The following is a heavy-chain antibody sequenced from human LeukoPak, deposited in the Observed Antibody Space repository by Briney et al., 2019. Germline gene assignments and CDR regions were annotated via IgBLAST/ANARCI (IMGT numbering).Heavy chain of an antibody. V-gene: IGHV3-21*01. Sequence: GGSLRLSCAASGFTFSSYSMNWVRQAPGKGLEWVSSISSSSSYIYYADSVKGRFTISRDNARNSLYLQMNSLRAEDTAVYYCARGRQWLPKVYDFWGQGTLVTVSS. CDR3: ARGRQWLPKVYDF. J-gene: IGHJ4*02. D-gene: IGHD3-22*01. CDR2: ISSSSSYI. CDR1: GFTFSSYS.